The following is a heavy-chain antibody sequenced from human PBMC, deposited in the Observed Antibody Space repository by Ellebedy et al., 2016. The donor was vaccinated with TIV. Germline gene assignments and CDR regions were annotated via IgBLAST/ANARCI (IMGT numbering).Heavy chain of an antibody. CDR3: AREVVGELITFDP. V-gene: IGHV1-2*02. CDR2: INPKSGGT. CDR1: GYTFTGFF. J-gene: IGHJ5*02. D-gene: IGHD3-22*01. Sequence: AASVKVSCKASGYTFTGFFLHWVRQAPGQGLEWMGWINPKSGGTLYAQKFQGRVTMTRDTSISTAYMELSRLRSDDTAVYFCAREVVGELITFDPWGQGTLVTVSS.